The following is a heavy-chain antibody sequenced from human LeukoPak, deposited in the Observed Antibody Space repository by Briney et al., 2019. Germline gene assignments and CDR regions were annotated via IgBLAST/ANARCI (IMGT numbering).Heavy chain of an antibody. D-gene: IGHD1-26*01. J-gene: IGHJ4*02. CDR1: GFTFSSYW. CDR2: INHNGNVN. CDR3: AKGEVGASDY. Sequence: SGGSLRLSCAASGFTFSSYWMNWARQAPGKGLEWVASINHNGNVNYYVDSVKGRFTISRDNAKNSLYLQMNSLRAEDTALYYCAKGEVGASDYWGQGTLVTVSS. V-gene: IGHV3-7*03.